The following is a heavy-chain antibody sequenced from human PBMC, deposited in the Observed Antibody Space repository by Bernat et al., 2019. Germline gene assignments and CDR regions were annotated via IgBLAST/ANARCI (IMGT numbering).Heavy chain of an antibody. D-gene: IGHD1-26*01. CDR3: ARDPRWGYFDL. Sequence: QVQLQESGPGLVKPSETLSLTCTVSGGSVSSGSYYWSWIRQPPGKGLEWIGYIYYSGSTNNNPSLKSRVTISVDTSKNQFSLKLSSVTAADTAVYYCARDPRWGYFDLWGRGTLVTVSS. J-gene: IGHJ2*01. CDR1: GGSVSSGSYY. V-gene: IGHV4-61*01. CDR2: IYYSGST.